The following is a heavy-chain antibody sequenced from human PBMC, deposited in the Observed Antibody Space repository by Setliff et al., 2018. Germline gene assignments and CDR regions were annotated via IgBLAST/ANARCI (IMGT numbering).Heavy chain of an antibody. J-gene: IGHJ2*01. CDR1: GFTFSSYS. D-gene: IGHD2-2*01. CDR2: ISSSSSYI. V-gene: IGHV3-21*01. CDR3: ARDKDCSSTSCYGVFDL. Sequence: PGGSLRLSCAASGFTFSSYSMNWVRQAPGKGLEWVSSISSSSSYIYYADSVKGRFTISRDNAKNSLYLQMNSLRAEDTAVYYCARDKDCSSTSCYGVFDLWGRGTQVTVSS.